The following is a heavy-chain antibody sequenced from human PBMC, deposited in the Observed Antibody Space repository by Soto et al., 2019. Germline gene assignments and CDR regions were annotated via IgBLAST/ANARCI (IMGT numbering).Heavy chain of an antibody. D-gene: IGHD3-10*01. CDR1: GFTFSTYW. J-gene: IGHJ4*02. Sequence: EVQLVESGGGLVQPRGSLRLSCAASGFTFSTYWMSWARQAPGKGLEWVAHINQDGSTNYHVDSVKGRFTISRDNARNSLYLQMNSLRAEDTAVYYCARDKSGSPDYWAPGTLVTVSS. CDR3: ARDKSGSPDY. CDR2: INQDGSTN. V-gene: IGHV3-7*01.